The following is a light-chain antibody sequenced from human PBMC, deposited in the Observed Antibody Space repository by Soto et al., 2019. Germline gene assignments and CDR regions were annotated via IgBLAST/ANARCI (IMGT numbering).Light chain of an antibody. J-gene: IGKJ4*01. CDR3: QQYNSFPPT. Sequence: DIQMTQSPSSLSASVGDRVSIPCRASQDISESLAWFQQKPGEAPKSLIFGASTLQSGVPSKFSGSGSGTDFTLTISSLQPEDSATYYCQQYNSFPPTFGGGTKVEIK. CDR1: QDISES. CDR2: GAS. V-gene: IGKV1-16*02.